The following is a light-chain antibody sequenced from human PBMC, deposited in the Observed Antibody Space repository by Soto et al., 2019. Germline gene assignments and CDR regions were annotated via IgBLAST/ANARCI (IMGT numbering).Light chain of an antibody. CDR3: QQYNNWPQT. CDR1: QSVSSY. J-gene: IGKJ1*01. V-gene: IGKV3-15*01. CDR2: DAS. Sequence: EIVLTQSPATLSLSPGERATLSCRASQSVSSYLAWYQQKPGQAPRLLIYDASTRATGIPARFSGSGSGTDFTLSLTGLQSEDFAVYYCQQYNNWPQTFCQGTKVDIK.